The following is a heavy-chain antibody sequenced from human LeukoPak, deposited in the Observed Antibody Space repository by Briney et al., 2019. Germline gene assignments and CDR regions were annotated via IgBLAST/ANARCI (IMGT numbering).Heavy chain of an antibody. D-gene: IGHD6-19*01. J-gene: IGHJ4*02. CDR1: GGSFSGYY. Sequence: SETLSLTCAVYGGSFSGYYWSWIRQPPGKGREWIGEINHSGSTNYNPSLKSRVTISVDTSKNQFSLKLSSVTAADTAVYYCARRGRIAVAAWGQGTLVTVSS. V-gene: IGHV4-34*01. CDR3: ARRGRIAVAA. CDR2: INHSGST.